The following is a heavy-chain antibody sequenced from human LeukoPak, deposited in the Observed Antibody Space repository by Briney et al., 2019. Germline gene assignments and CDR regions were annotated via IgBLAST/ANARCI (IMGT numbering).Heavy chain of an antibody. Sequence: GGSLRLSCVASGFTFSDYYMSWIRQAPGKGLEWVSYISSSGSTIYYADSVKGRFTISRDNAKDSLFLQMNSLRAEDTAVYYCAKIRVVPSDYFDYWGQGTLVTVSS. J-gene: IGHJ4*02. CDR3: AKIRVVPSDYFDY. V-gene: IGHV3-11*01. CDR1: GFTFSDYY. CDR2: ISSSGSTI. D-gene: IGHD3-22*01.